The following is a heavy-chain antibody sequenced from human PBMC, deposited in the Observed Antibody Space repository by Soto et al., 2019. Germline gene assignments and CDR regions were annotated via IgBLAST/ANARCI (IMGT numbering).Heavy chain of an antibody. Sequence: GSLRLSCAASGFTCSSYGMHWVRQAPGKGLEWVAVISYDGSNKYYADSVKGRFTISRDNSKNTLYLQMNSLRAEDTAVYYCAKVFSIFRPLVALDYWGQGTLVTVSS. J-gene: IGHJ4*02. CDR1: GFTCSSYG. CDR3: AKVFSIFRPLVALDY. D-gene: IGHD5-12*01. V-gene: IGHV3-30*18. CDR2: ISYDGSNK.